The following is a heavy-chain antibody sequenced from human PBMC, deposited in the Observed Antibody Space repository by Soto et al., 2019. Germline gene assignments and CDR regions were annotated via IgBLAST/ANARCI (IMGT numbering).Heavy chain of an antibody. V-gene: IGHV4-59*01. D-gene: IGHD3-3*01. CDR1: GGSISSYY. CDR2: IYYSGST. J-gene: IGHJ4*02. Sequence: QVQLQESGPGLVKPSETLSLTCTVSGGSISSYYWSWIRQPPGKGLEWIGYIYYSGSTNYNPSLKSRVTISVDTSKYQFALKLSSVTAADTAVYYCARGASGYDFWSGYFDYWGQGTLVTVSS. CDR3: ARGASGYDFWSGYFDY.